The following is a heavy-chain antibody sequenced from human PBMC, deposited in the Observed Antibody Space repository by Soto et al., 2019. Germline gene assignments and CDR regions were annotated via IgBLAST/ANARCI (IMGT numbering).Heavy chain of an antibody. CDR3: ARDASYYSLWSGYYPSRYGMDV. V-gene: IGHV3-33*01. D-gene: IGHD3-3*01. J-gene: IGHJ6*02. CDR1: GFTFSSFG. Sequence: QVQVVESGGGVVQPGRSLRLSCAASGFTFSSFGMHWVRQAPGKGLEWVSLILYDGSKKSYGDSVKGRFTSSRDNSRNTVYLQMNSLRADDTAVYYCARDASYYSLWSGYYPSRYGMDVWGQGTTVTVSS. CDR2: ILYDGSKK.